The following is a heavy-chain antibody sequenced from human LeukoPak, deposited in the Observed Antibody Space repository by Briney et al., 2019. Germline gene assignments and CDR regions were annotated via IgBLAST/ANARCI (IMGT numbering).Heavy chain of an antibody. CDR1: GDTLTELS. CDR2: FDPEDGET. J-gene: IGHJ3*02. D-gene: IGHD3-10*01. CDR3: ATDGDTGMAAWSFDI. Sequence: VASVKVSCKASGDTLTELSIHWVRQAPGKGLEWMGGFDPEDGETTYAQKFQGRVTMTEDTSTDTAYMEVSDLRSDDTAMYYCATDGDTGMAAWSFDIWGPGTMVTVSS. V-gene: IGHV1-24*01.